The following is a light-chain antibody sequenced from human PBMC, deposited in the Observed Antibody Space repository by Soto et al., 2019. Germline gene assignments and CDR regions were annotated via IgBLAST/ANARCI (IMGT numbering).Light chain of an antibody. CDR1: QSIAGY. J-gene: IGKJ2*01. CDR2: ATS. Sequence: DIQMTQSPSSLSASVGDRVTITCRASQSIAGYLNWYQHKPEKAPKLLIYATSSLQSGVPSRFSGSGAGTDFTLTISSLQPEDVATYYCQQSYSTPPHTFGQGTKLEI. CDR3: QQSYSTPPHT. V-gene: IGKV1-39*01.